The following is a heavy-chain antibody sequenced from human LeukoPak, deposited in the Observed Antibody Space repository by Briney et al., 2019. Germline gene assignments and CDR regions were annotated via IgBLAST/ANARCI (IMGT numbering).Heavy chain of an antibody. CDR2: IYHSGST. CDR1: GGSIRSYY. J-gene: IGHJ4*02. V-gene: IGHV4-59*04. CDR3: AGSYYDFWSGPRN. D-gene: IGHD3-3*01. Sequence: SETLSLTCTVSGGSIRSYYWSWIRQPPGKGLELIGSIYHSGSTYYNPSLKSRVTISVDTSKNQFSLKLSSVTAADTAVYYCAGSYYDFWSGPRNWGQGTLVTVSS.